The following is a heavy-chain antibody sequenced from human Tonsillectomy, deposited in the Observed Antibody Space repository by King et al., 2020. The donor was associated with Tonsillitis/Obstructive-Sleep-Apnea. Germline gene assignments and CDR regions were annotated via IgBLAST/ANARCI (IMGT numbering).Heavy chain of an antibody. D-gene: IGHD3-3*02. Sequence: VQLVESGGGLVRPGGSLRLSCAASGFTFGRFAMSWVRQAPGKGLQWVSAISSTGAGTNYADSVKGRFTISRDNSKNTLYLEMNSVRAEDTAVYYCACAFFHFWGCSGRLDHWGQGNPVT. V-gene: IGHV3-23*04. CDR3: ACAFFHFWGCSGRLDH. CDR2: ISSTGAGT. CDR1: GFTFGRFA. J-gene: IGHJ4*01.